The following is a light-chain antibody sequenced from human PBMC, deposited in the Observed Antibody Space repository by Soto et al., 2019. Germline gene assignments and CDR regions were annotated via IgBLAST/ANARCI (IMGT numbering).Light chain of an antibody. V-gene: IGLV2-14*01. CDR2: DVS. J-gene: IGLJ2*01. Sequence: QSALTQPASVSGSPGQSITISCTGTSSDVGGYNYVSWYQQHPGKAPKLMIYDVSNRPSGVSNRFSGSKSGNTASLTISGLHAEDDADYYCSSYTGSSTYVVFGGGTKLTV. CDR3: SSYTGSSTYVV. CDR1: SSDVGGYNY.